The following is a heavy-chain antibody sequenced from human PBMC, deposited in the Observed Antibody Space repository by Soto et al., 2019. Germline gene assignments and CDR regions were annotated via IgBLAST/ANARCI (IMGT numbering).Heavy chain of an antibody. CDR3: AKRSSSSTFDY. Sequence: PGGSLRLSCAASGFTFSSYAMSWVRQAPGKGLEWVSVISGSDDSTYYADSVKGRFTISRGNSKNTLYLQMNSLRAEDTAVYYCAKRSSSSTFDYWGQGTLVTVSS. CDR2: ISGSDDST. CDR1: GFTFSSYA. V-gene: IGHV3-23*01. J-gene: IGHJ4*02. D-gene: IGHD6-6*01.